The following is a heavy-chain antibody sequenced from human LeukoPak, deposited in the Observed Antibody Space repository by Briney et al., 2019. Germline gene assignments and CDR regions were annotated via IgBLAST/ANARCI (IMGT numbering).Heavy chain of an antibody. CDR2: IWYDGSNK. D-gene: IGHD3-22*01. Sequence: PGGSLRLTCAACGFTFSSYGMHWVRQAPGKGLDWLAVIWYDGSNKYYADSVKGRFTISRDNSKNTLYLQMNSLRAEDTAVYYCARDRGFDSSGYYLRGIFDYWGQGTLVTVSS. V-gene: IGHV3-33*08. CDR3: ARDRGFDSSGYYLRGIFDY. J-gene: IGHJ4*02. CDR1: GFTFSSYG.